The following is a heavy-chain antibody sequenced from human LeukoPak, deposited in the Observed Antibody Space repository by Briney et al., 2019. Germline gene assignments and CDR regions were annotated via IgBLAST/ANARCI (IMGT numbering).Heavy chain of an antibody. CDR2: ISPTGSTT. J-gene: IGHJ4*02. CDR3: ARGPNSNWSGLNF. CDR1: GFSFSGHW. Sequence: GGSLRLSCTVSGFSFSGHWMHWARQLPGKGLVWVSRISPTGSTTSYADSVKGRFTVSRDNAKNTLYLQVNNLRAEDTAVYYCARGPNSNWSGLNFWGQGTLLTVSS. V-gene: IGHV3-74*01. D-gene: IGHD6-6*01.